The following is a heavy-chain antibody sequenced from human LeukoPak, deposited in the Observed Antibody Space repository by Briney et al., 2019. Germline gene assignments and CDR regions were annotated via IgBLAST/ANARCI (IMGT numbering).Heavy chain of an antibody. J-gene: IGHJ5*02. D-gene: IGHD2-2*01. CDR3: ARDKKEEVPAAAGWFDP. V-gene: IGHV4-38-2*02. CDR1: GYSISSGYY. Sequence: PSETLSLTCAVSGYSISSGYYWGWIQQPPGKGLEWIGSIYHSGSTYYNPSLKSRVTISVDTSKNQFSLKLSSVTAADTAVYYCARDKKEEVPAAAGWFDPWGQGTLVTVSS. CDR2: IYHSGST.